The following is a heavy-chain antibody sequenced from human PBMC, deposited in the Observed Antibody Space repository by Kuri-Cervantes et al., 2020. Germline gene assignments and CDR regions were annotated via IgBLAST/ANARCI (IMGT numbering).Heavy chain of an antibody. CDR3: ARSLRAYCWYGMDV. D-gene: IGHD2-8*02. V-gene: IGHV3-20*01. Sequence: GGSLRLSCAASGFTFDDYGMSWVRQAPGKGLEWVSGINWNGGSTGYADSVKGRFTISRDNAKNSLYLQMNSLRAEDTALYHCARSLRAYCWYGMDVWGQGTTVTVSS. CDR2: INWNGGST. J-gene: IGHJ6*02. CDR1: GFTFDDYG.